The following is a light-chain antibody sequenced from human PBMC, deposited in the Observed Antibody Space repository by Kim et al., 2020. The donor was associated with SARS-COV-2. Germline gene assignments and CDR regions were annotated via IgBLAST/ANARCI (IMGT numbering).Light chain of an antibody. V-gene: IGKV1-5*03. CDR3: QQYNSYSRT. CDR1: QSIGSW. J-gene: IGKJ1*01. CDR2: RAS. Sequence: DIQMTQSPSTLSASIGDRVTITCRASQSIGSWLAWYQQKPGKAPKVLVYRASSLHSGVPSRFSGSGAGTEFTLTISSLQPDDFATYYCQQYNSYSRTFGQGTKVDIK.